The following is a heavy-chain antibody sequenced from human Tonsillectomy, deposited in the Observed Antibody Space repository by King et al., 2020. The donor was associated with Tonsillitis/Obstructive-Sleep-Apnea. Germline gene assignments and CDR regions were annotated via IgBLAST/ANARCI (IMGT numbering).Heavy chain of an antibody. Sequence: QLVESGGGVVKPGRSLRLSCAASGFTFSSYGMHWVRQAPGKGLEWVAVIWYDGSNKYYADSVKGRFTISRDNSKNTLYLQMNSLRASDTAVYYCARDYLRDYWYFDLWGRGTLVTVSS. CDR3: ARDYLRDYWYFDL. CDR1: GFTFSSYG. J-gene: IGHJ2*01. V-gene: IGHV3-33*01. D-gene: IGHD2/OR15-2a*01. CDR2: IWYDGSNK.